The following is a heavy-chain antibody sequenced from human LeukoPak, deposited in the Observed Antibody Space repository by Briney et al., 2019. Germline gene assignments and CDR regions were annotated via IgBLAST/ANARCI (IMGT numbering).Heavy chain of an antibody. V-gene: IGHV1-18*01. D-gene: IGHD6-13*01. Sequence: ASVKVSCKASGYTFTSYGISWVRQAPGQGLEWMGWISAYNGNTNYAQKLQGRVTMTTDTSTSTAYMELRSLRSDDTAVYYCARSGYCSSWYSGSDYWGQGTLVTVSS. CDR2: ISAYNGNT. CDR3: ARSGYCSSWYSGSDY. CDR1: GYTFTSYG. J-gene: IGHJ4*02.